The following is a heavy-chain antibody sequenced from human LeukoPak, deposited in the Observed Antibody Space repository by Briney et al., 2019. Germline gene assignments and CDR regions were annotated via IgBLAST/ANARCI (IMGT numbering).Heavy chain of an antibody. CDR1: GFTFSDYG. Sequence: GGSLRLSCAASGFTFSDYGMHWVRQAPGKGLEWVVVIWYDGSNKYYADSVKGRFTISRDNSKNTLYLQMDSLRAEDTAVYYCARDGKWELQSFDYWGQGTLVTVSS. CDR2: IWYDGSNK. V-gene: IGHV3-33*08. J-gene: IGHJ4*02. CDR3: ARDGKWELQSFDY. D-gene: IGHD1-26*01.